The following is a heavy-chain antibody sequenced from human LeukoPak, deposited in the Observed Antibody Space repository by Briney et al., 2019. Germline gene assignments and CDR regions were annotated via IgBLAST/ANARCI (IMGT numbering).Heavy chain of an antibody. CDR1: GYTFTSYS. J-gene: IGHJ5*02. V-gene: IGHV7-4-1*02. Sequence: GASVKVSCKASGYTFTSYSMNWVRQAPGQGLEWMGWINTNTGNPTYAQGFTGRFVFSLDTSVSTAYLQISSLKAEDTAVYYCARAEDQGRYFDWLPGFAPWGQGTLVIVSS. CDR3: ARAEDQGRYFDWLPGFAP. CDR2: INTNTGNP. D-gene: IGHD3-9*01.